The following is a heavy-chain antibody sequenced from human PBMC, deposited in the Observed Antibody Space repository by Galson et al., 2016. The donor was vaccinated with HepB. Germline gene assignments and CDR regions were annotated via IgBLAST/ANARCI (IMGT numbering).Heavy chain of an antibody. J-gene: IGHJ4*02. CDR2: IYWDGEE. CDR1: GSSVNNNGVA. D-gene: IGHD2-21*01. Sequence: PALVKPTQTLTLTCTLSGSSVNNNGVAVGWIRQPPGKALEWLAIIYWDGEERYNPSLKSRLTVSKDTFKNEVVVKLTNMDPVDTGTYHCAHSIRRGRCGGGNCYHFDDWGQGALGTVSS. V-gene: IGHV2-5*02. CDR3: AHSIRRGRCGGGNCYHFDD.